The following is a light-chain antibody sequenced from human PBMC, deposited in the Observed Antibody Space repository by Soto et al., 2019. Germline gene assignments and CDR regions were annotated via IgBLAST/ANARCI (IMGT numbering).Light chain of an antibody. V-gene: IGKV3-20*01. Sequence: EIVLTQSPGTLSLSPGERATLSCRASQSVSSSYLAWYQQKPGQAPRLLIYGASSRATGIPDRFSGSGSGTDFTLTIIRLEPEDFAVYYGQQYGSSPQTFGQGTRLEIK. CDR3: QQYGSSPQT. CDR1: QSVSSSY. CDR2: GAS. J-gene: IGKJ5*01.